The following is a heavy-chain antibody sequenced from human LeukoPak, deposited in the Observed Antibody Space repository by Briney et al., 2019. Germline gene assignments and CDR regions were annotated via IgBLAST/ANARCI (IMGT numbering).Heavy chain of an antibody. J-gene: IGHJ2*01. CDR2: ISWNSGSI. D-gene: IGHD1-26*01. CDR3: ARVVRAGYFDL. CDR1: GFTFDDYA. V-gene: IGHV3-9*01. Sequence: GGSLRLSCAASGFTFDDYAMHWVRQAPGKGLEWVSGISWNSGSIGYADSVKGRFTISRDNAKNSLYLQMNSLRAEDTAVYYCARVVRAGYFDLWGRGTLVTVSS.